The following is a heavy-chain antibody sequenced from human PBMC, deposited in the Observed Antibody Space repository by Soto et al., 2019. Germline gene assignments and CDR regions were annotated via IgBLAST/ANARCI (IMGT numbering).Heavy chain of an antibody. CDR2: MNPNSGNT. D-gene: IGHD3-9*01. CDR1: GYTFTSYD. CDR3: ARGRAVDYDILTGYYNVGGDY. V-gene: IGHV1-8*01. J-gene: IGHJ4*02. Sequence: ASVKVSCKASGYTFTSYDINWARQATGQGLEWMGWMNPNSGNTGYAQKFQGRVTMTRNTSISTAYMELSSLRSEDTAVYYCARGRAVDYDILTGYYNVGGDYWGQGTLVTVSS.